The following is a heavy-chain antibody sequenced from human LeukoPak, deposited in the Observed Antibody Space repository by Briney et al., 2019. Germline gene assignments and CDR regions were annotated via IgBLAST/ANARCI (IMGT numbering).Heavy chain of an antibody. CDR2: ISYDGVDK. CDR3: AKDVDTVMDWANDAFDV. CDR1: QFIFNNYA. V-gene: IGHV3-30-3*01. Sequence: GRSLRLSCAASQFIFNNYAMSWVRQAPGKGLEWVASISYDGVDKYYADSLKGRFTMSRDNSKNSVYLQMDSLRVEDTAMYYCAKDVDTVMDWANDAFDVWGQGTMVIVSS. D-gene: IGHD5-18*01. J-gene: IGHJ3*01.